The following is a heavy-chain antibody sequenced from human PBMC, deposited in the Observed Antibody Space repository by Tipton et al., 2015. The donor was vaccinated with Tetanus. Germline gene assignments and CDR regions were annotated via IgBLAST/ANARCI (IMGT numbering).Heavy chain of an antibody. CDR3: ARTLRSYYYYYGMDV. J-gene: IGHJ6*02. D-gene: IGHD2-15*01. CDR1: GYTFTSYG. Sequence: QLVQSGAEVKKPGASVKVSCKASGYTFTSYGISWVRQAPGQGLEWMGWISAHNGNTNYAQKLQGRVTMTTDTSTSTAYMELRSLRSDDTAVYYCARTLRSYYYYYGMDVWGQGTTVTVSS. CDR2: ISAHNGNT. V-gene: IGHV1-18*01.